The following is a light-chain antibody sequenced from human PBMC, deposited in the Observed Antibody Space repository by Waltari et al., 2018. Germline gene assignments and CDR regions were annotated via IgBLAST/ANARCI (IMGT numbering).Light chain of an antibody. Sequence: QLVLTQSPSASASLGASVKLTCTLSSGHSSYAIAWHQPQPEKGPRYLMKLNSDGSHSKGDGIPDRFSGSSSGAERSLTISNLQSEDEADYYCQSWGTGIPWVFGGGTKLTVL. V-gene: IGLV4-69*01. CDR3: QSWGTGIPWV. CDR2: LNSDGSH. J-gene: IGLJ3*02. CDR1: SGHSSYA.